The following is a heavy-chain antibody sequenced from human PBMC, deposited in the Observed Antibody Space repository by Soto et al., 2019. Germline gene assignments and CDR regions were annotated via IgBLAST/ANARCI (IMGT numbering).Heavy chain of an antibody. V-gene: IGHV3-23*01. Sequence: SLRLSCAASGFTFSSYAMSWVRQAPWKGLEWVSAISGSGGSTYYADSVKGRFTISRDNSKNTLYLQMNSLRAEDTAVYYCAKDPRNYDILTATLEYYGMDVWGQGTTVTVSS. CDR3: AKDPRNYDILTATLEYYGMDV. CDR1: GFTFSSYA. D-gene: IGHD3-9*01. J-gene: IGHJ6*02. CDR2: ISGSGGST.